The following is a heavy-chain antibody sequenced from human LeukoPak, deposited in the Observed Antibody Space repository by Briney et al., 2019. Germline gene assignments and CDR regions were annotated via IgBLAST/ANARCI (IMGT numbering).Heavy chain of an antibody. D-gene: IGHD2-2*01. CDR2: INHSGST. V-gene: IGHV4-34*01. CDR1: GGSFSGYY. Sequence: SETLSLTCAVYGGSFSGYYWSWIRQPPGKGLEWIGEINHSGSTNYNPSLKSRVTISVDTCKNQFSLKLSSVTAADPAVYYCARGPRRYCSSPSCSFSVLAWFDPWGQGTLVTVSS. J-gene: IGHJ5*02. CDR3: ARGPRRYCSSPSCSFSVLAWFDP.